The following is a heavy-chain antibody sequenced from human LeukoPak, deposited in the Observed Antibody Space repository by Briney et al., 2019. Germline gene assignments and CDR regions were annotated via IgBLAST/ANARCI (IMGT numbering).Heavy chain of an antibody. CDR3: ARGQGRDGYNGILEY. CDR2: INPSGST. D-gene: IGHD5-24*01. J-gene: IGHJ4*02. V-gene: IGHV4-34*01. Sequence: PSETLSLTCAVYGGSFSGYYWTWIRQPPGKGLEWIGEINPSGSTNYNPSLKSRVTMSVDTSKNQFSLKLSSVTAADTAVFYCARGQGRDGYNGILEYWGQGALVTVSS. CDR1: GGSFSGYY.